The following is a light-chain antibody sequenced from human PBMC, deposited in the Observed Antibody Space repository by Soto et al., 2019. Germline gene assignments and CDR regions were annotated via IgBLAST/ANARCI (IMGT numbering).Light chain of an antibody. CDR3: DSYTSSRAYV. CDR2: EVS. V-gene: IGLV2-14*01. J-gene: IGLJ1*01. Sequence: QSVLTQPASVSGSPGQSITISCTGTSSYVGGYNYVSWYQQQAGEAPKLIIHEVSNRPSGVSNRFSGSKSGNTASLTISGLQAEDEADYYCDSYTSSRAYVFGIGTTLTVL. CDR1: SSYVGGYNY.